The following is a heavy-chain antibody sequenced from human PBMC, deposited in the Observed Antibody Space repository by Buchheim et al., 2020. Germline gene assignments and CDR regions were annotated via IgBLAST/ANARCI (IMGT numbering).Heavy chain of an antibody. CDR1: GFTFSSYT. Sequence: EVQLLGSGGDLVQPGGSLRLSCAASGFTFSSYTMNWVRQAPGKGLEWVSTITGSGGSTYYADSVKGRFTISRENSKNTLFLQMNSLRVEDTAVYYCAKGSYTSGWHWLDYWGQGTL. D-gene: IGHD6-19*01. CDR3: AKGSYTSGWHWLDY. V-gene: IGHV3-23*01. J-gene: IGHJ4*02. CDR2: ITGSGGST.